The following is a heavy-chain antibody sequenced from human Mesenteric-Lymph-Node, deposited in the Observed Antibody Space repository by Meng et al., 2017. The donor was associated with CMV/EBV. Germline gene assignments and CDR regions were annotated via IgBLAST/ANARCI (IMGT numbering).Heavy chain of an antibody. CDR3: TRVGDEDTGPVPPHY. J-gene: IGHJ4*02. CDR1: GYSFTSYW. Sequence: GESLKISCKGSGYSFTSYWIGWVRQAPGQGLEWMGWMHAKNGGTNYAQKLQGRVTMTRDTSITTAYMELSRLKSDDTAIYYCTRVGDEDTGPVPPHYWGQGTLVTVSS. CDR2: MHAKNGGT. D-gene: IGHD2-8*02. V-gene: IGHV1-2*02.